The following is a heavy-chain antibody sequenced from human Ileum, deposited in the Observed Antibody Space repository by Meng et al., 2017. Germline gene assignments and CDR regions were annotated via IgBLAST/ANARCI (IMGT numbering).Heavy chain of an antibody. CDR1: GDSISSRDW. CDR3: VRNEGYSLGD. D-gene: IGHD2-21*01. CDR2: ISQESGRT. Sequence: VRLPDAGPGLVKPWGTLSLTCAVSGDSISSRDWWSWGRQPPGKGLEWIGEISQESGRTNYNPSLKSRVTISLDKSKNQFSLNLNSVTAADTAVYYCVRNEGYSLGDWGQGTLVTVSS. J-gene: IGHJ4*02. V-gene: IGHV4-4*02.